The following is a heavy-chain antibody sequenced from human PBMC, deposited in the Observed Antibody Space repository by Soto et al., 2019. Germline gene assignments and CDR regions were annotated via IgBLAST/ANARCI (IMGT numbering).Heavy chain of an antibody. Sequence: QVQLVESGGGVVQPGRSLRLSCAASGFTFSSYAMHWVRQAPGKGLEWVAVISYDGSNKYYADSVKGRFTISRDNSKNTLYLQMNSLRAEDPAVYYCARDSHSSSWSGWGQGTLVTVSS. D-gene: IGHD6-13*01. V-gene: IGHV3-30-3*01. CDR1: GFTFSSYA. J-gene: IGHJ4*02. CDR3: ARDSHSSSWSG. CDR2: ISYDGSNK.